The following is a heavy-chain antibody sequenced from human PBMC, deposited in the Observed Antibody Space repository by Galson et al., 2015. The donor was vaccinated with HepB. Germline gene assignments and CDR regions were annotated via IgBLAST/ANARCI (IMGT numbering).Heavy chain of an antibody. V-gene: IGHV3-33*01. J-gene: IGHJ3*02. D-gene: IGHD2-2*01. Sequence: SLRLSCAASGFTFSSYGMHWVRQAPGKGLEWVAVIWYDGSNKYYADSVKGRFTISRDNSKNTLYLQMNSLRAEDTAVYYCARPQNQPGYAFDIWGQGTMVTVSS. CDR3: ARPQNQPGYAFDI. CDR2: IWYDGSNK. CDR1: GFTFSSYG.